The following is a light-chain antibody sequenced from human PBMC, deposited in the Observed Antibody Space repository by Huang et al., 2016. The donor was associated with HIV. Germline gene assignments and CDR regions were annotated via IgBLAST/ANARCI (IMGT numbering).Light chain of an antibody. CDR3: QQRASRLT. J-gene: IGKJ4*01. CDR2: DAS. V-gene: IGKV3-11*01. CDR1: QNIKNY. Sequence: DIVLTQSPSTLSVFPGDKVTISCRASQNIKNYLAWYQQKPGQATKLLIYDASNRPADVSGRFSASGSGTDFSLTINGLESEDFAIYYCQQRASRLTFGGGT.